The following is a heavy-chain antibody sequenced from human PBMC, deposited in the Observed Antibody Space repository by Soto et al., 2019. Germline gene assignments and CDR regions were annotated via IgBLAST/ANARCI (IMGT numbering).Heavy chain of an antibody. D-gene: IGHD6-13*01. CDR3: ATEDYCSNWSFDY. CDR1: GYSLTELS. J-gene: IGHJ4*02. Sequence: GGSVKVSCKVSGYSLTELSMHWVRQAPGKGLEWMGGFDPEDGETIYAQKFQGRVTMTEDTSTETAYMELRSLRSEDTAVYYCATEDYCSNWSFDYWGQGTLVTVSS. CDR2: FDPEDGET. V-gene: IGHV1-24*01.